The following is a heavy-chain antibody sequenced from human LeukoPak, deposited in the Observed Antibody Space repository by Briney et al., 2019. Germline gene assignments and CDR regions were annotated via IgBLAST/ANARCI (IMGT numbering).Heavy chain of an antibody. CDR2: ITRTGGT. J-gene: IGHJ6*03. CDR3: ARQYDGNLYPFYMDV. Sequence: SETLSLTCTVSGYSISSGYLWGWIRQAPGKGLEWIASITRTGGTYYSPSLKSRVTISVDTSRNQFSLRLTSVTAPDAAVYFCARQYDGNLYPFYMDVWGKGTTVTVSS. V-gene: IGHV4-38-2*02. CDR1: GYSISSGYL. D-gene: IGHD4-23*01.